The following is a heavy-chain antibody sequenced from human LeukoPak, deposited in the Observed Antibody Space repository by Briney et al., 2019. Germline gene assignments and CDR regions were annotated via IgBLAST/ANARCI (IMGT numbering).Heavy chain of an antibody. Sequence: ASVKVSCKASGYTFTSYGISWVRQAPGQGLEWMGWISAYNGNTNYAQKLQGRVTMTTDTSTSTAYMELRSLRSDDTAVYYCARSERSYYDSLKTDHWGQGTLVTVSS. J-gene: IGHJ4*02. CDR1: GYTFTSYG. D-gene: IGHD3-22*01. CDR2: ISAYNGNT. CDR3: ARSERSYYDSLKTDH. V-gene: IGHV1-18*01.